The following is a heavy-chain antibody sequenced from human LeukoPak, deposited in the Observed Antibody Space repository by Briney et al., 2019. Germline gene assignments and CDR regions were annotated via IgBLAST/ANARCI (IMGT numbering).Heavy chain of an antibody. V-gene: IGHV3-48*02. D-gene: IGHD3-16*01. Sequence: PGGSLRLSCAASGFTFSSYDMNWVRQAPGKGLEWVSYISSSSSSIYYADSVKGRFTISRDNSKNSVYLQMNSLSDEDTAVYYCVRDNDWAFDWWGQGTLVTVSS. J-gene: IGHJ4*02. CDR2: ISSSSSSI. CDR3: VRDNDWAFDW. CDR1: GFTFSSYD.